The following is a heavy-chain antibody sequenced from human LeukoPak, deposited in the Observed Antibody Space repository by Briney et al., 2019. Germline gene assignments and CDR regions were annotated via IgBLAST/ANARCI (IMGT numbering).Heavy chain of an antibody. D-gene: IGHD3-9*01. V-gene: IGHV3-33*01. CDR2: IWYEGNNK. Sequence: GGSLRLSCAASGFTFNSYGMHWVRQAPGKGLEWVAAIWYEGNNKYYADSVTGRFTISRDNSNNTLYLQMNDLRPEDTAVYYCARDQNISTGYYLYDYWGQGTLVTVSS. CDR1: GFTFNSYG. CDR3: ARDQNISTGYYLYDY. J-gene: IGHJ4*02.